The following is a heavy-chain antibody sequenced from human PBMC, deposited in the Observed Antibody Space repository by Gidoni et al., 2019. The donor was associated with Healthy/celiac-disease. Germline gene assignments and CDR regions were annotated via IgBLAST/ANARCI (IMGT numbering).Heavy chain of an antibody. Sequence: EVQLVESGGGLVQPGRSLRLSCAASGFTFDDYAMHWVRQAPGKGLEWVSGISWNSGSIGYADSVKGRFTISRDNAKNSLYLQMNSLRAEDTALYYCAKLSSGYHNVGAFDIWGQGTMVTVSS. CDR1: GFTFDDYA. V-gene: IGHV3-9*01. CDR2: ISWNSGSI. D-gene: IGHD3-22*01. CDR3: AKLSSGYHNVGAFDI. J-gene: IGHJ3*02.